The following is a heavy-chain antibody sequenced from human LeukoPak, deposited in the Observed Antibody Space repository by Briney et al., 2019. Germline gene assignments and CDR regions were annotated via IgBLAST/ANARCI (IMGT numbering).Heavy chain of an antibody. CDR3: TRRFDY. Sequence: GGSLRLSCTASGFTFSTYSMNWVRQAPGKGLEGVSYIDTGTSTIYYADSVKGRFTISKDNAKNSLYLQMNSLRTEDTAVCYCTRRFDYWGQGTLVTVSS. CDR2: IDTGTSTI. J-gene: IGHJ4*02. V-gene: IGHV3-48*01. CDR1: GFTFSTYS.